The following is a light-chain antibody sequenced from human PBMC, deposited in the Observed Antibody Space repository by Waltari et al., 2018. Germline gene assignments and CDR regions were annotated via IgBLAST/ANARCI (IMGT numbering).Light chain of an antibody. CDR3: QQSYITPQT. CDR2: AAS. CDR1: QTISSF. Sequence: DIQMTQSPSSLSASVGDRVVITCRASQTISSFLNWYQHKAGQDPKLLIYAASSLQSGVPSRFSGSRSGTDFTLTISSLQPEDFATYYCQQSYITPQTFGQGTKVEIK. J-gene: IGKJ1*01. V-gene: IGKV1-39*01.